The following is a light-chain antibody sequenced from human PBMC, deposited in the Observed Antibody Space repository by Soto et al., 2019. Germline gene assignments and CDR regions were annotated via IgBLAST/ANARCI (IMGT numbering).Light chain of an antibody. CDR1: QSVSSSY. CDR3: HQYYNRPWT. CDR2: GAS. Sequence: EIVLTQSPGTLSLSPGERATLSCRASQSVSSSYLAWYQQKPGQAPRLLIYGASGRATGIPDRFSGSGSGTDFTLTISRLEPEDFALYYCHQYYNRPWTFGQGTKVEIK. V-gene: IGKV3-20*01. J-gene: IGKJ1*01.